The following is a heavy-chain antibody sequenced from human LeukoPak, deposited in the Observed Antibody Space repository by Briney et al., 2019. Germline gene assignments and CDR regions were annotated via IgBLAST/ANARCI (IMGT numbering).Heavy chain of an antibody. V-gene: IGHV1-2*02. D-gene: IGHD2-21*02. CDR1: GYTFTGYY. J-gene: IGHJ6*04. CDR2: INPNSGGT. Sequence: ASVKVSCKASGYTFTGYYMHWVRQAPGQGLEWMGWINPNSGGTNYAQKFQGRVTMTRDTSITTAYMELSRLRSDDTAVYYCARDNREVRGGDCFDVWGKGTTVTVAS. CDR3: ARDNREVRGGDCFDV.